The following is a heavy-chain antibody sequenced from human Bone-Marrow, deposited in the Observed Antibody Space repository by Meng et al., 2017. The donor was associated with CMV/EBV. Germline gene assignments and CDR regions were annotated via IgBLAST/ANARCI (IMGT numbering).Heavy chain of an antibody. CDR2: ISYDGSNK. J-gene: IGHJ3*01. V-gene: IGHV3-30*04. Sequence: GGSLRLSCAASGFTFSSYAMHWVRQAPGKGLEWVAVISYDGSNKYYADSVKGRFTISRDNSKNTLYLQMNSLRAEDTAVYYCASWGRIEGPLWGQGTMVTLSS. CDR3: ASWGRIEGPL. D-gene: IGHD3-16*01. CDR1: GFTFSSYA.